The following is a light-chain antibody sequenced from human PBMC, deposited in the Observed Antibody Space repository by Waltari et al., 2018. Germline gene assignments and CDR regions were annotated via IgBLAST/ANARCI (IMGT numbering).Light chain of an antibody. CDR3: QVWDANTDPGV. J-gene: IGLJ1*01. CDR1: TIESKS. Sequence: SYELTQPPSVPVSPGQTARITCGGNTIESKSETWSRQRPGRAPVLVLSYGSDRPSGIPERFSGSNSGNTATLTISRVEAGDEADYYCQVWDANTDPGVFGTGTEVTVL. CDR2: YGS. V-gene: IGLV3-21*01.